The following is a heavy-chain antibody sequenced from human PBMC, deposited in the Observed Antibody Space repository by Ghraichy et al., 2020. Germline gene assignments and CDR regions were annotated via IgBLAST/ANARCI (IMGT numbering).Heavy chain of an antibody. CDR2: IKEDGSEK. D-gene: IGHD1-7*01. CDR3: ARDLGSNYAGYFDY. J-gene: IGHJ4*02. V-gene: IGHV3-7*01. Sequence: GGSLRLSCAASGFTFSSDWMSWVRQAPGKGLEWVANIKEDGSEKYYVDSVKGRFTISRDNAKNSLYLQMNSLRAEDTAMYYCARDLGSNYAGYFDYWAREPWSPSPQ. CDR1: GFTFSSDW.